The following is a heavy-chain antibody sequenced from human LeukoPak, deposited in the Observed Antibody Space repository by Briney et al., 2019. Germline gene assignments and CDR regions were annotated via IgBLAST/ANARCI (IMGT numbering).Heavy chain of an antibody. CDR2: INPNSGGT. CDR3: ARSITMIVVDSHGGFDY. V-gene: IGHV1-2*02. Sequence: ASVKVSCKASGYTSTGYYMHWVRQAPGQGLEWMGWINPNSGGTNYAQKFQGRVTMTRDTSISTAYMELSRLRSDDTAVYYCARSITMIVVDSHGGFDYWGQGTLVTVSS. D-gene: IGHD3-22*01. CDR1: GYTSTGYY. J-gene: IGHJ4*02.